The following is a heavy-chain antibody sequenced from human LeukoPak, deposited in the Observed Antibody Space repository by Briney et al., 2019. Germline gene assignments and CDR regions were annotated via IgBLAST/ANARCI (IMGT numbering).Heavy chain of an antibody. J-gene: IGHJ4*02. Sequence: PSETLSLTCSVSGGSISSSSYYWGWIRQPPGKGLEWIGSINYSGNTYYNPTLKSQVTISVDTSKSQFSLKLRSVTAADTAVYYCASPSSSSSTYDYWGQGTLVTVSS. V-gene: IGHV4-39*01. CDR2: INYSGNT. CDR3: ASPSSSSSTYDY. D-gene: IGHD6-6*01. CDR1: GGSISSSSYY.